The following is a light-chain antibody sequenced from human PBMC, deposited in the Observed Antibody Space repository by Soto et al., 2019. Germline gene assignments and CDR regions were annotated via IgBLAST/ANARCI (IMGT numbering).Light chain of an antibody. J-gene: IGKJ4*01. Sequence: EIVLTQSPATLSVSPGERATLSCRASQSVRSYVVWLQQKPGQAPRLLIHDASHRAIGIPARFSGSGSGTDFSLTISSLEPEDFAVYYCQQCDAWPLTFGGGTKVEIK. CDR2: DAS. CDR1: QSVRSY. CDR3: QQCDAWPLT. V-gene: IGKV3-11*01.